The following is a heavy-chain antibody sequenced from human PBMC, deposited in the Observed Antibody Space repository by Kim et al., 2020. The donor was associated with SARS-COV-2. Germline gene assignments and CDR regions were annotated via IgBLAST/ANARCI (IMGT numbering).Heavy chain of an antibody. CDR2: IDPSDSYT. CDR1: GYSFTSYW. V-gene: IGHV5-10-1*01. CDR3: ARHRHRSSWTYYYYGMDV. Sequence: GESLKISCKGSGYSFTSYWISWVRQMPGKGLEWMGRIDPSDSYTNYSPSFQGHVTISADKSISTAYLQWSSLKASDTAMYYCARHRHRSSWTYYYYGMDVWGQGTTVTVSS. J-gene: IGHJ6*02. D-gene: IGHD6-13*01.